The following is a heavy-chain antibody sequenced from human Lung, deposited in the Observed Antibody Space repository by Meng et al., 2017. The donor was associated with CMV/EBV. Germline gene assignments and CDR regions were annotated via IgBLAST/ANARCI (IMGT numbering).Heavy chain of an antibody. D-gene: IGHD2/OR15-2a*01. J-gene: IGHJ4*02. CDR2: ISSSGSAK. Sequence: SCAASGFTFSSYEMKWVRQAPGKGLEWVSYISSSGSAKDYADSVKGRFIVSRDNSKNSLYLQMNSLRTDDTAFYYCARARDSVYRLSMSRGKKRGYFLDYWXQGTXVTVSS. CDR1: GFTFSSYE. CDR3: ARARDSVYRLSMSRGKKRGYFLDY. V-gene: IGHV3-48*03.